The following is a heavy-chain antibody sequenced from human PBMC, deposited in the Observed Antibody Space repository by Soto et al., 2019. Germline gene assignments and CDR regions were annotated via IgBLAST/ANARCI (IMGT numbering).Heavy chain of an antibody. Sequence: EVQLLESGGDLVQPGGSLRLSCAASGFTFNNYAMTWVRQAPGKGLEWVSGTSGSGDITPYSDSVKGRFTISRDNSKDTLCLQMNSLRAEDTAVYYCARGYCVTINCSPVAGYMDVWGKGTTVTVSS. CDR3: ARGYCVTINCSPVAGYMDV. CDR2: TSGSGDIT. V-gene: IGHV3-23*01. D-gene: IGHD2-2*01. CDR1: GFTFNNYA. J-gene: IGHJ6*03.